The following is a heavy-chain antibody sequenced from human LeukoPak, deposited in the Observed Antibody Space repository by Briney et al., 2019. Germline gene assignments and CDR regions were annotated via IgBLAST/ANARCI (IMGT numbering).Heavy chain of an antibody. CDR3: ARENVWGSYRYAFDY. CDR2: IYYSGST. D-gene: IGHD3-16*02. J-gene: IGHJ4*02. CDR1: GGSISSYY. Sequence: SETLSLTCTVSGGSISSYYWSWIRQPPGKGLEWIGYIYYSGSTNYDPSLKSRVTISVDTSQNQFSLKLSSVTAADTAVYYCARENVWGSYRYAFDYWGQGTLVTVSS. V-gene: IGHV4-59*01.